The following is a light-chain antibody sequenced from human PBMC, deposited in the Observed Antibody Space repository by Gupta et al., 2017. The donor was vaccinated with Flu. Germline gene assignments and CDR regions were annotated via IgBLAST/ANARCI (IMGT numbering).Light chain of an antibody. Sequence: SDIGSYDSVSWYQQHPGEAPKLIISDVRKRPSGISYRFSGSKFGNTDSLTISGLQAEDEAEYVCSSYTTSTSTDVAFGGGTKLTVL. CDR3: SSYTTSTSTDVA. CDR1: SDIGSYDS. V-gene: IGLV2-14*03. CDR2: DVR. J-gene: IGLJ2*01.